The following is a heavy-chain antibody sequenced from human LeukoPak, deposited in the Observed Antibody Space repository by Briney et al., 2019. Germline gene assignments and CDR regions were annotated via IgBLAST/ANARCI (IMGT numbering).Heavy chain of an antibody. CDR3: ARALDEGARFDY. CDR2: ISYDGTNK. Sequence: QAGGSLRLSCTASGFTFSTYAMHWVRQAPGKGLEWVAVISYDGTNKYYADSMKGRFTISRDNSKNTLYLQMNSLRAEDTAVYYCARALDEGARFDYWGQGTLVTVSS. CDR1: GFTFSTYA. J-gene: IGHJ4*02. V-gene: IGHV3-30-3*01.